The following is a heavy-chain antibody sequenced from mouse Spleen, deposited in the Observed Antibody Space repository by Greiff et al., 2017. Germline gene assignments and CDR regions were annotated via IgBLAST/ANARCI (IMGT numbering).Heavy chain of an antibody. CDR2: ISSGSSTI. V-gene: IGHV5-17*01. D-gene: IGHD2-3*01. J-gene: IGHJ3*01. Sequence: EVQLVESGGGLVKPGGSLKLSCAASGFTFSDYGMHWVRQAPEKGLEWVAYISSGSSTIYYADTVKGRFTISRDNAKNTLFLQMTSLRSEDTAMYYCARDGGWLPRLSWFAYWGQGTLVTVSA. CDR3: ARDGGWLPRLSWFAY. CDR1: GFTFSDYG.